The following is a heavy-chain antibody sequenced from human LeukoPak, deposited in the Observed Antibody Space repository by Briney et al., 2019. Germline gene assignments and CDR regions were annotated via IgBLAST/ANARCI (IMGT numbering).Heavy chain of an antibody. CDR1: GGSISSYY. CDR3: ARGSPYYYYMDV. CDR2: IYYSGSS. D-gene: IGHD2-15*01. J-gene: IGHJ6*03. V-gene: IGHV4-59*08. Sequence: SETLSLTCTVSGGSISSYYWSWIRQPPGKGLEWIGYIYYSGSSNYNPSLKSRVTISVDTSKNQFSLKLSSVTAADTAVYYCARGSPYYYYMDVWGKGTTVTVSS.